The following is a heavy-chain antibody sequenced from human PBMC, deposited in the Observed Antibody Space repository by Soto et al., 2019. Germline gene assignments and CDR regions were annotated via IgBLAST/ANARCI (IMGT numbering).Heavy chain of an antibody. Sequence: GGSLRLSCAVSGFTLSTYSMNWVRQAPGKGLEWVSFITSSGSTTYYADSVKGRFTVSRDNVKNSLFLQMNSLRDEDTAVYYCARVAIASGGVIGVPYALDVWGTGTTVTVSS. D-gene: IGHD3-16*02. CDR2: ITSSGSTT. V-gene: IGHV3-48*02. CDR3: ARVAIASGGVIGVPYALDV. J-gene: IGHJ6*04. CDR1: GFTLSTYS.